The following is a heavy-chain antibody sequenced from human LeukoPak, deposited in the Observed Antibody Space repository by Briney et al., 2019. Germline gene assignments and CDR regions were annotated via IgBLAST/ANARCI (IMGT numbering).Heavy chain of an antibody. CDR3: ARALRGSYFMDY. Sequence: SQTLSLTCTVSGGSISSGSYYWSWIRQPAGTGLEWIGRIYTSGSTNYNPSLKSRVTISVDTSKNQFSLKLSSVTAADTAVYYCARALRGSYFMDYWGQGTLVIVSS. V-gene: IGHV4-61*02. J-gene: IGHJ4*02. CDR2: IYTSGST. D-gene: IGHD1-26*01. CDR1: GGSISSGSYY.